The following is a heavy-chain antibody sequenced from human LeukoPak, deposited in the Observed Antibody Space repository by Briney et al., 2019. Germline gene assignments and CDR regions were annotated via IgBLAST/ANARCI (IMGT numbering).Heavy chain of an antibody. CDR3: ARAPHIAGINWFDP. V-gene: IGHV1-2*02. CDR1: GYTFTGYY. J-gene: IGHJ5*02. Sequence: ASVKVSCKASGYTFTGYYMHWVRQAPGQGLEWMGWINPNSGGTNYAQKFQGRVTMTRDTSISTAYMELSRLRSDDTAVYYCARAPHIAGINWFDPWGQGTLVTVSS. CDR2: INPNSGGT. D-gene: IGHD2-21*01.